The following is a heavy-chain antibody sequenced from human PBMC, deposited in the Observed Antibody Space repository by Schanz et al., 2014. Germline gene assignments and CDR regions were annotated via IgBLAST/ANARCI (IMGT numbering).Heavy chain of an antibody. CDR1: GFTFSSNS. V-gene: IGHV3-23*04. CDR3: AKSDAFDI. J-gene: IGHJ3*02. CDR2: ISGSGGST. Sequence: EVQLVESGGGLVQPGGSLRLSCTASGFTFSSNSMNWVRQAPGKGLEWVSAISGSGGSTYYADSVKGRFTISRDNAKNTLYLQMNSLRAEDTAVYYCAKSDAFDIWGQGTLVTVSS.